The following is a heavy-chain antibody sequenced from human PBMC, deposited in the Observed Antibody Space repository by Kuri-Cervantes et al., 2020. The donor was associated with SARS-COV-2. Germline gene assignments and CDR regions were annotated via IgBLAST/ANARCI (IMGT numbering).Heavy chain of an antibody. V-gene: IGHV4-38-2*02. D-gene: IGHD3-3*01. Sequence: GSLRLSCTVSGYSISSGYYWGWIRQPPGKGLEWIGSIYHSGSTYYNPSLKSRVTISVDTSKNQFSPKLSSVTAADTAVYYCARATTYYDFWSGYSFDYWGQGTLVTVSS. CDR1: GYSISSGYY. J-gene: IGHJ4*02. CDR2: IYHSGST. CDR3: ARATTYYDFWSGYSFDY.